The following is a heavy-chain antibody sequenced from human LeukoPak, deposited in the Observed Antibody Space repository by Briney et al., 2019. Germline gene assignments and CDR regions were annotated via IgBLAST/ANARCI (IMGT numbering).Heavy chain of an antibody. D-gene: IGHD5-12*01. CDR1: GFTFSSYR. V-gene: IGHV3-21*01. J-gene: IGHJ4*02. Sequence: GGSLRLSCAASGFTFSSYRMNWVRQAPGKGLEWVLSISSSSSYIYYADSVKGRFTISRDNSKNTLYLQMNSLRAEDTAVYYCAKGQRGSHEYWGQGTLVTVSS. CDR3: AKGQRGSHEY. CDR2: ISSSSSYI.